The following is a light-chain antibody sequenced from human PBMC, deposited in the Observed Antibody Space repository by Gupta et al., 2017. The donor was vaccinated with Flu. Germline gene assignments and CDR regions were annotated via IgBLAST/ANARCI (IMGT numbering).Light chain of an antibody. CDR3: QQFYGAPLT. CDR2: WAS. CDR1: QTVLSFSNNKNH. V-gene: IGKV4-1*01. J-gene: IGKJ4*01. Sequence: DIVMTQSPDFLSVSLGDRAIINCQSSQTVLSFSNNKNHLTWYQLKPGQPPKLLINWASTRQSGVPDRFVGSGSATDFSLTIDGVQADDVAIYYCQQFYGAPLTFGGGTQV.